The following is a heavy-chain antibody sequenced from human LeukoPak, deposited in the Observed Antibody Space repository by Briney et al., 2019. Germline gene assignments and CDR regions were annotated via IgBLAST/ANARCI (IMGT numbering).Heavy chain of an antibody. V-gene: IGHV3-66*04. D-gene: IGHD3-22*01. CDR3: ARHYYDSSGYQGIDY. CDR1: RFTFSSYA. Sequence: PGGSLRLSCAASRFTFSSYAMSWVRQAPGKGLEWVSVIYSGGSTCYADSVKGRFTISRDNSKNTLYLQMNSLRGEDTAVYYCARHYYDSSGYQGIDYWGQGTLVTVSS. J-gene: IGHJ4*02. CDR2: IYSGGST.